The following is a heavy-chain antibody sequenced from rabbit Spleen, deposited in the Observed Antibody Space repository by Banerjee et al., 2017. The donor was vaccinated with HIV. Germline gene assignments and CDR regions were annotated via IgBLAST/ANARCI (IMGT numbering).Heavy chain of an antibody. D-gene: IGHD1-1*01. Sequence: QEQLEESGGGLFQPGGSLTLTCKASGFSLSNNYGISWVRQAPGKGPEWIAYIYPGFGLKNYANSVKGRFTISSDNAQNTVFLQMTSLTASDTATYFCARGFASSSGYYLNLWGPGTLVTVS. J-gene: IGHJ4*01. CDR1: GFSLSNNYG. CDR3: ARGFASSSGYYLNL. CDR2: IYPGFGLK. V-gene: IGHV1S47*01.